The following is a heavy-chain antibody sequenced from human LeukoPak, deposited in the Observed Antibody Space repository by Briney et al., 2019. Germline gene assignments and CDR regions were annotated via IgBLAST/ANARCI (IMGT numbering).Heavy chain of an antibody. CDR3: AKVLRVGYYYDGSGPFDN. J-gene: IGHJ4*02. CDR1: GFTFSSYA. D-gene: IGHD3-22*01. CDR2: ISGSGGST. V-gene: IGHV3-23*01. Sequence: GGSLRLSCAASGFTFSSYAMSWVRQAPGKGLEWVSAISGSGGSTYYADSVKGRFTISRDNSKNTLYLQMNSLRAEDTAVYYCAKVLRVGYYYDGSGPFDNWGQGTLVTVSS.